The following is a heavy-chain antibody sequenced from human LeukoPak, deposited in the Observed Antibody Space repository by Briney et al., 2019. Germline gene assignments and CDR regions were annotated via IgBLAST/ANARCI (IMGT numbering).Heavy chain of an antibody. D-gene: IGHD2-2*01. CDR2: IKQDGGEK. Sequence: TGGSLRLSCAASGFTFSSYWMSWVRQAPGKGLEWVANIKQDGGEKYYVDSVKGRFTISRDNAKNSLYLQMNSLRAEDTAVYYCAREPPIPAAPFDYWGQRTLVTVSS. CDR3: AREPPIPAAPFDY. CDR1: GFTFSSYW. V-gene: IGHV3-7*04. J-gene: IGHJ4*02.